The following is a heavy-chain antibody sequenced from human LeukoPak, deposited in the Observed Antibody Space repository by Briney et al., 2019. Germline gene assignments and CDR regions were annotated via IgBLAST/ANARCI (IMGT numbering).Heavy chain of an antibody. V-gene: IGHV3-7*03. J-gene: IGHJ4*02. D-gene: IGHD3-10*01. Sequence: GGSLRLSCAASGFTFSRHWMSWVRQAPGKGLEWVANIKEDGSEKYYVDSVKGRFTISRDNAKNSLYLQLNGLRAEDTAVYYCARELIGVITDFDYWGQGTLVTVSS. CDR1: GFTFSRHW. CDR3: ARELIGVITDFDY. CDR2: IKEDGSEK.